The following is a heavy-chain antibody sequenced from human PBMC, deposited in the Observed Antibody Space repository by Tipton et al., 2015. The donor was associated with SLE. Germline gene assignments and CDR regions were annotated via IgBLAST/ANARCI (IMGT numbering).Heavy chain of an antibody. Sequence: GSLRLSCAASGFNFRRHWMDWVRQVPGKGLVWPSRMNSDGSNVFYADSVMGRFTISRDNAKNTVYLQMNSLRAEDSALYYCVREGDTAFDYWGQGTLVSVSS. CDR1: GFNFRRHW. CDR3: VREGDTAFDY. J-gene: IGHJ4*02. D-gene: IGHD5-18*01. CDR2: MNSDGSNV. V-gene: IGHV3-74*01.